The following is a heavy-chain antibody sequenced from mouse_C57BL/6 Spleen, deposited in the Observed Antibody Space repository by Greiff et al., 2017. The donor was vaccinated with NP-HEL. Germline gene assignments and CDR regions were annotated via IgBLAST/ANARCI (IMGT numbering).Heavy chain of an antibody. V-gene: IGHV1-18*01. CDR2: INPNNGGT. Sequence: SGPELVKPGASVKIPCKASGYTFTDYNMDWVKQSHGKSLEWIGDINPNNGGTIYNQKFKGKATLTVDKSSSTAYMELRSLTSEDTAVYYCARGAYYYGRDYYAMDYWGQGTSVTVSS. CDR3: ARGAYYYGRDYYAMDY. CDR1: GYTFTDYN. D-gene: IGHD1-1*01. J-gene: IGHJ4*01.